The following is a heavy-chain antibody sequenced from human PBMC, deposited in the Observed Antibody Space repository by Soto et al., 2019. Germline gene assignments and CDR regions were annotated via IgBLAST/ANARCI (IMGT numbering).Heavy chain of an antibody. CDR3: ARSSNNDILTGYPTYWYFDL. V-gene: IGHV5-51*01. CDR2: IYPGDSDT. Sequence: PGESLKISCKGSGYSFTSYWIGWVRQMPGKGLEWMGIIYPGDSDTRYSPSFQGQVTISADKSISTAYLQWSSLKASDTAMYYCARSSNNDILTGYPTYWYFDLWGRGTLVTVSS. D-gene: IGHD3-9*01. J-gene: IGHJ2*01. CDR1: GYSFTSYW.